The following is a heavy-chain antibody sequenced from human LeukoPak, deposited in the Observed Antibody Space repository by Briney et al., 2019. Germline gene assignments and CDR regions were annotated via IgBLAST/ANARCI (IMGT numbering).Heavy chain of an antibody. CDR2: IYYSGSS. J-gene: IGHJ4*02. Sequence: SETLSLTCTISRGPISGFYWSWIRQPPGKGLEWIGYIYYSGSSNYNPSLKSRVTISVDTSKDQFSLKLSSVTAADTAVYYCARNRASGTPYFDYWGQGLLVTVSS. V-gene: IGHV4-59*08. D-gene: IGHD3-10*01. CDR1: RGPISGFY. CDR3: ARNRASGTPYFDY.